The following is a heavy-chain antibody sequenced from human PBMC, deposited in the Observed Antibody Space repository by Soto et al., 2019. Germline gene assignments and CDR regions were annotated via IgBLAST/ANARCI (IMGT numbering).Heavy chain of an antibody. V-gene: IGHV4-31*03. CDR1: GGSISSGGYY. Sequence: QVQLQESGPGLVKPSQTLSLTCTVSGGSISSGGYYWSWIRQHPGKGLEWIGYIYYSGSTYYNPSLKSRVTISVDTSKNQFSLKLSSLTAADTAVYYCALMVRRVYRLNWFDPWGQGTLVTVSS. CDR3: ALMVRRVYRLNWFDP. D-gene: IGHD3-10*01. CDR2: IYYSGST. J-gene: IGHJ5*02.